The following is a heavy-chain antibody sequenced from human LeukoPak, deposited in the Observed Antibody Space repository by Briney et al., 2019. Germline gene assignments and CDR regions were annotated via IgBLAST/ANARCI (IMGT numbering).Heavy chain of an antibody. CDR2: ISSSGSTI. D-gene: IGHD2-2*01. V-gene: IGHV3-11*01. CDR3: ASLGGYCSSTSCDD. Sequence: GGSLRLSCAASGFTFSDYYMSRIRQAPGKGLEWVSYISSSGSTIYYADSVKGRFTISRDNAKNSLYLQMNSLRAEDPAVYYCASLGGYCSSTSCDDWGQGTLVTVSS. CDR1: GFTFSDYY. J-gene: IGHJ4*02.